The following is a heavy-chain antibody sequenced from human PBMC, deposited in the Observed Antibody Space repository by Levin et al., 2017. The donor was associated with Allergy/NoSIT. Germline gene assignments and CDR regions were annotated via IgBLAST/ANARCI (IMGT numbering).Heavy chain of an antibody. J-gene: IGHJ6*02. Sequence: PSETLSLTCAVYGGSFSGYYWSWIRQPPGKGLEWIGEINHSGSTNYNPSLKSRVTISVDTSKNQFSLKLSSVTAADTAVYYCARIPAATGYYYYGMDVWGQGTTVTVSS. CDR2: INHSGST. V-gene: IGHV4-34*01. CDR1: GGSFSGYY. CDR3: ARIPAATGYYYYGMDV. D-gene: IGHD2-2*01.